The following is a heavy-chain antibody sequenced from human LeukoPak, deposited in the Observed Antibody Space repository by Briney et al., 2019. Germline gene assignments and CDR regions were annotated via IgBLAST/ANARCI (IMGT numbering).Heavy chain of an antibody. D-gene: IGHD3-10*01. CDR1: GFTVSSNY. J-gene: IGHJ5*02. CDR3: AKGSHGSGSYYPNWFDP. Sequence: GGSLRLSCAASGFTVSSNYMSWVRQAPGKGLEWVSVIYSGGSTYYADSVKGRFTISRDNSKNTLYLQMNSLRAEDTAVYYCAKGSHGSGSYYPNWFDPWGQGTLVTVSS. CDR2: IYSGGST. V-gene: IGHV3-53*01.